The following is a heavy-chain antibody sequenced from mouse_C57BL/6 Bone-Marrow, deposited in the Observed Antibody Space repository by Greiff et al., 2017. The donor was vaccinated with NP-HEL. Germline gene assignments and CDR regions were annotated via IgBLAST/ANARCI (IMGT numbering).Heavy chain of an antibody. CDR2: IRNKANGYTT. CDR3: ARYTPYYYGSSYWYFDV. D-gene: IGHD1-1*01. CDR1: GFTFTDYY. J-gene: IGHJ1*03. V-gene: IGHV7-3*01. Sequence: EVHLVESGGGLVQPGGSLSLSCAASGFTFTDYYMSWVRQPPGKALEWLGFIRNKANGYTTEYSVSVKGRFTISRDNSQSILYLQMNALRAEDSATYYCARYTPYYYGSSYWYFDVWGTGTTVTVSS.